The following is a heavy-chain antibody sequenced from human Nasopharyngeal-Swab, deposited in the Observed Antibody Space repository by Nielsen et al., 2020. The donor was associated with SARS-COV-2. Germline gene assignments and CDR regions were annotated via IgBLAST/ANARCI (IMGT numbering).Heavy chain of an antibody. D-gene: IGHD5-18*01. V-gene: IGHV3-48*03. CDR2: ISSSGSTI. Sequence: GGSLRLSCAASGFTFSSYEMNWVRQAPGKGPEWVSYISSSGSTIYYADSVKGRFTISGDNAKNSLYLQMNSLRAEDTAVYYCARERGYSYGTYYFDYWGQGTLVTVSS. CDR1: GFTFSSYE. J-gene: IGHJ4*02. CDR3: ARERGYSYGTYYFDY.